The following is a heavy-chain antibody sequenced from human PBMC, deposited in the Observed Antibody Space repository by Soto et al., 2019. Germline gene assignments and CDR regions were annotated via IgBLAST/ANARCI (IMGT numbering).Heavy chain of an antibody. CDR1: GFTFRNHG. V-gene: IGHV3-33*01. CDR2: IWYDGSEK. Sequence: QVQLVESGGGVVQPGRSLRLSCEGSGFTFRNHGMHWIRQSPGKGLEWLAVIWYDGSEKYYADSVKGRFTISRDNSKNTLYLHMNSLKVEDTAIYYCARWSNHKVVDPWGQGTVVTVS. CDR3: ARWSNHKVVDP. J-gene: IGHJ5*02. D-gene: IGHD1-26*01.